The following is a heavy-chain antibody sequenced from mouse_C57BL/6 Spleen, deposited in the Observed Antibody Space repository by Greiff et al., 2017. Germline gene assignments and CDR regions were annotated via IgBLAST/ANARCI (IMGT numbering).Heavy chain of an antibody. D-gene: IGHD2-4*01. CDR1: GYTFTSYW. V-gene: IGHV1-72*01. J-gene: IGHJ2*01. Sequence: QVQLQQSGAELVKPGASVKLSCTASGYTFTSYWMHWVKQRPGRGLEWIGRIDPNSGGTKYNEKFKRKATLTVDTPSRTAYMQLSHLTSEESAVYYCASGVNDYDPYFDYGGQGTTLTVSS. CDR3: ASGVNDYDPYFDY. CDR2: IDPNSGGT.